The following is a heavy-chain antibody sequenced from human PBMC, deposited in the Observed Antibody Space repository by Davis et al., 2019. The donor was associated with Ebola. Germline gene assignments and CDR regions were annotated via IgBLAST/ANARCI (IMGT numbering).Heavy chain of an antibody. CDR2: IKSKTDGGTP. J-gene: IGHJ4*02. CDR3: ATSTTAASYFDF. D-gene: IGHD4-17*01. CDR1: GFTFANAW. V-gene: IGHV3-15*01. Sequence: GESLKISCAASGFTFANAWMSWVRQAPGKGLDWLGRIKSKTDGGTPDYAAPFKGRLTISRHNSRNTLYLEINSLKHDDTAIYYCATSTTAASYFDFWGRGTLVTVSS.